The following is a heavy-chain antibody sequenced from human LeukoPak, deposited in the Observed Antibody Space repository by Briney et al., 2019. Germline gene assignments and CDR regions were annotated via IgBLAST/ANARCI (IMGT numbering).Heavy chain of an antibody. CDR2: IYPGDSDT. V-gene: IGHV5-51*01. CDR1: GYTFTNYW. D-gene: IGHD2-2*01. J-gene: IGHJ5*02. CDR3: ARLLSGPRSSTESWFDP. Sequence: RGESLKISCKGSGYTFTNYWIGWVRQMPGKGLEWMGIIYPGDSDTRYSPSFQGQVTISVDKSISTTYLQWSSLKASDTAMFYCARLLSGPRSSTESWFDPWGQGTLVTVSS.